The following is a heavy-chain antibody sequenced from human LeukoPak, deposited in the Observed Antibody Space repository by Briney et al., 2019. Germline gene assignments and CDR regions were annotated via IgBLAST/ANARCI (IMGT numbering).Heavy chain of an antibody. Sequence: GGSLRLSCAASGFTFSSYSMNWVRQAPGKGLEWVSSISSSSSYIYYADSVKGRFTISRDNAKNSLYLQMNSLRAEDTAVYYCASDIVVVPAATGVWGKGTTVTVSS. CDR2: ISSSSSYI. D-gene: IGHD2-2*01. CDR3: ASDIVVVPAATGV. V-gene: IGHV3-21*01. J-gene: IGHJ6*04. CDR1: GFTFSSYS.